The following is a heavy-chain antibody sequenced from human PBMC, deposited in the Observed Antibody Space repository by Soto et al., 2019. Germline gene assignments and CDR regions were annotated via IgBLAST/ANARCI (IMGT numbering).Heavy chain of an antibody. D-gene: IGHD3-22*01. Sequence: GGSLRLSCAASGFTFSNYAMSWVRQAPGKGLEWVSGISGSGGNAYHADSVKGRFTISRDNSRNTLFLQMNSLRAEDTAVYYCAKDWDYYDSSGYYSSFHYWGQGTLVTVSS. CDR1: GFTFSNYA. J-gene: IGHJ4*02. CDR2: ISGSGGNA. CDR3: AKDWDYYDSSGYYSSFHY. V-gene: IGHV3-23*01.